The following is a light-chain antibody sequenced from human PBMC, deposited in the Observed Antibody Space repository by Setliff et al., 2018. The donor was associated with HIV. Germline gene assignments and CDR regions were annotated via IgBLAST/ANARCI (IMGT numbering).Light chain of an antibody. Sequence: QSALTQPASVSGSPGQSITISCTGASSDVGGSNYFSLYQQHPGKAPKLMISAVNNRPSGVSNRFSGSKSGSTASLTISGRQAEDEADDYCFSYTSITPRDVFGTGTKVTVL. CDR1: SSDVGGSNY. V-gene: IGLV2-14*03. CDR3: FSYTSITPRDV. CDR2: AVN. J-gene: IGLJ1*01.